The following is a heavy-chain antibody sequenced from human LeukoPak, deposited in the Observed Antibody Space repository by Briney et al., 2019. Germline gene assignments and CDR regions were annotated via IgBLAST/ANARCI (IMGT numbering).Heavy chain of an antibody. D-gene: IGHD2-2*01. CDR1: GFTFSSCE. CDR3: ARDQGYCSSTSCYYYYGMDV. J-gene: IGHJ6*02. Sequence: GGSLRLSCAASGFTFSSCEMNWVRQAPGKGLEWVSYISSSGSTIYYADSVKGRFTISRDNAKNSLYLQMNSLRAEDTAVYYCARDQGYCSSTSCYYYYGMDVWGQGTTVTVSS. V-gene: IGHV3-48*03. CDR2: ISSSGSTI.